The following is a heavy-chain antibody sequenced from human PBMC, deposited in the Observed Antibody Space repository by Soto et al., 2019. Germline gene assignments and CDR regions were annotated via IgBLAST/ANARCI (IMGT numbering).Heavy chain of an antibody. D-gene: IGHD5-18*01. CDR2: INHSGST. CDR1: GGSFSGYY. Sequence: QVQLQQWGAGLLKPSETLSLTCAVYGGSFSGYYWSWIRQPPGKGLEWIGEINHSGSTNYNPSLKSRVTISVDTSKNQFSLKLSSVTAADTAVYYCARGRPMDTAMVTWSYYFDYWGQGTLVTVSS. CDR3: ARGRPMDTAMVTWSYYFDY. V-gene: IGHV4-34*01. J-gene: IGHJ4*02.